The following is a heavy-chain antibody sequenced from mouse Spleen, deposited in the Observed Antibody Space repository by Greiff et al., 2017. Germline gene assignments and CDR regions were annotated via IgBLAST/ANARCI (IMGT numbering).Heavy chain of an antibody. CDR1: GFSLTSYG. Sequence: VKLVESGPGLVAPSQSLSITCTVSGFSLTSYGVHWVRQPPGKGLEWLGVIWAGGSTNYNSALMSRLSISKDNSKSQVFLKMNSLQTDDTAMYYCARGYGNDGGGAMDYWGQGTSVTVSS. CDR2: IWAGGST. V-gene: IGHV2-9*02. J-gene: IGHJ4*01. CDR3: ARGYGNDGGGAMDY. D-gene: IGHD2-10*02.